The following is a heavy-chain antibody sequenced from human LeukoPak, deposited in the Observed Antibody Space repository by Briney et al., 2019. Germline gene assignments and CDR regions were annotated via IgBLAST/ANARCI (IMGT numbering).Heavy chain of an antibody. CDR1: GGSISSSSYY. V-gene: IGHV4-39*01. CDR2: IYYSGTT. D-gene: IGHD2-21*02. Sequence: SETLSLTCTVSGGSISSSSYYWAWVRQPPGKGLEWIGNIYYSGTTYYNPSLKSRLTISVDTSKNLFPLKLSSVTAADTAVYYCKIVAVTAVRAYYFDYWGQGTLVTVSS. CDR3: KIVAVTAVRAYYFDY. J-gene: IGHJ4*02.